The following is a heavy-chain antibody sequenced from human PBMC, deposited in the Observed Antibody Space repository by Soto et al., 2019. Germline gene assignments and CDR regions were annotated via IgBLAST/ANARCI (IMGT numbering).Heavy chain of an antibody. J-gene: IGHJ6*02. CDR3: AREMPATAADYFYYGLNV. V-gene: IGHV1-69*13. CDR2: IVLVFPSV. D-gene: IGHD6-13*01. Sequence: SVKVSCKASLGSFNNYAIYWVRQAPGRGLAWLGTIVLVFPSVYYAPRFQGRLTITADGSTDTVYMKLTSLKTEDTAVYYCAREMPATAADYFYYGLNVWGQGTSVTVSS. CDR1: LGSFNNYA.